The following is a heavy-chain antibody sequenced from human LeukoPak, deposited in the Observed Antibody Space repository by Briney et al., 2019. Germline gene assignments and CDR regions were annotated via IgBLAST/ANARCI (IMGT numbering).Heavy chain of an antibody. J-gene: IGHJ6*04. CDR3: ARGRPGYCSSTSCAAKGFGMDV. V-gene: IGHV4-34*01. Sequence: SETLSLTCAVYGGSFSGYYWSWIRQPPGKGLEWIGEINHSGSTNYNPSLKSRVTISVYTSKNQFSLKLSSVTAADTAVYYCARGRPGYCSSTSCAAKGFGMDVWGKGTTVTVSS. D-gene: IGHD2-2*01. CDR2: INHSGST. CDR1: GGSFSGYY.